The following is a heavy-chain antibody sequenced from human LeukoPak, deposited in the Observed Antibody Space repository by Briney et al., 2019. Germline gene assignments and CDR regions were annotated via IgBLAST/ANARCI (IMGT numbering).Heavy chain of an antibody. Sequence: SETLSLTCTVSGGSISSSSYYWSWIRQPAGKGLEWIGRIYTSGSTNYNPSLKSRVTMSVDTSKNQFSLKLSSVTAADTAVYYCARDSDSGSYYYYYYYMDVWGKGTTVTISS. J-gene: IGHJ6*03. CDR2: IYTSGST. CDR1: GGSISSSSYY. CDR3: ARDSDSGSYYYYYYYMDV. V-gene: IGHV4-61*02. D-gene: IGHD3-10*01.